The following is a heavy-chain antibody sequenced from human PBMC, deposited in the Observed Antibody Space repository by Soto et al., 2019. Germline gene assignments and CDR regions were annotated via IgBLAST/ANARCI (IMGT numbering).Heavy chain of an antibody. D-gene: IGHD6-13*01. J-gene: IGHJ6*02. CDR2: INHSGST. CDR3: ARGGRSWTYYYYYYGMDV. V-gene: IGHV4-34*01. CDR1: GGSFSGYY. Sequence: SETLSLTCAVYGGSFSGYYWSWIRQPPGKRLEWIGEINHSGSTNYNPSLKSRVTISVDTSKNQFSLKLRSVAAADTAVYYCARGGRSWTYYYYYYGMDVWGQGTTVTVSS.